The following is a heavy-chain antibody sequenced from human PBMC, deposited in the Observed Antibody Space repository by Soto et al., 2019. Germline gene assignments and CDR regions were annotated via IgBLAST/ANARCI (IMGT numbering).Heavy chain of an antibody. CDR3: ATDAVPSYFDY. CDR2: ISFDGSNK. Sequence: QVQLVESGGGVVQPGRSLRLSCAASGFTFSSYAMHWVRQAPGKGLEWVAFISFDGSNKYYADSVKGRFPISRDNSKNTLYLQMNSLRAEDTAVYYCATDAVPSYFDYWGQGTLVTVSS. J-gene: IGHJ4*02. V-gene: IGHV3-30*01. CDR1: GFTFSSYA.